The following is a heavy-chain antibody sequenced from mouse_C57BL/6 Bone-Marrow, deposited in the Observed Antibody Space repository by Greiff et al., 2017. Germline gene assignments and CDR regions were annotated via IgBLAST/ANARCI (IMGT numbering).Heavy chain of an antibody. J-gene: IGHJ3*01. Sequence: QVQLQQPGAELVKPGASVKMSCKASGYTFTSYWITWVKQRPGQGLEWIGDIYPGSGSTNYNEKFKSKATLTVDTSSSTAYMQLSSLTSEDSAVYYCAREGAYDGYSAYWGQGTLVTVSA. D-gene: IGHD2-3*01. CDR2: IYPGSGST. V-gene: IGHV1-55*01. CDR3: AREGAYDGYSAY. CDR1: GYTFTSYW.